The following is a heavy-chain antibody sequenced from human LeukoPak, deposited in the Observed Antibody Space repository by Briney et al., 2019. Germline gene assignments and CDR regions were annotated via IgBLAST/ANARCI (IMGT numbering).Heavy chain of an antibody. CDR2: IWYDGSNK. Sequence: GGSLRLSCVASGFIFSGYSINWVRQAPGKGLEWVAVIWYDGSNKYYADSVKGRFTISRDNSKNTLYLQMNSLRAEDTAVYYCAREDYGGNSGAFDIWGQGTMVTVSS. CDR1: GFIFSGYS. CDR3: AREDYGGNSGAFDI. J-gene: IGHJ3*02. V-gene: IGHV3-33*08. D-gene: IGHD4-23*01.